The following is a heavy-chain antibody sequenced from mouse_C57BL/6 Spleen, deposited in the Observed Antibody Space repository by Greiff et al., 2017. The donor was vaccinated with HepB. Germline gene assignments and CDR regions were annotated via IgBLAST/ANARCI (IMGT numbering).Heavy chain of an antibody. CDR2: IYPGDGDT. Sequence: QVQLQQSGPELVKPGASVKISCKASGYAFSSSWMNWVKQRPGKGLEWIGRIYPGDGDTNYNGKFKGKATLTADKSSSTAYMQLSSLTSEDSAVYFCARLYGSASYYFDYWGQGTTLTVSS. J-gene: IGHJ2*01. V-gene: IGHV1-82*01. CDR1: GYAFSSSW. CDR3: ARLYGSASYYFDY. D-gene: IGHD1-1*01.